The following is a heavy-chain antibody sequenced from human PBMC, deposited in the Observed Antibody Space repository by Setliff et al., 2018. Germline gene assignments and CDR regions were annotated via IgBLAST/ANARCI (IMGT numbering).Heavy chain of an antibody. V-gene: IGHV3-23*01. J-gene: IGHJ5*02. CDR2: ITDDGGTT. D-gene: IGHD6-13*01. CDR3: LVAYTSSWYSSGFDP. CDR1: GFTFSSYT. Sequence: GGSLRLSCRTSGFTFSSYTMNWVRQAPGKGLEWVSAITDDGGTTHYAGSVMGRFTIARDNSNSALYLQMHSLRVDDTALYYCLVAYTSSWYSSGFDPWGQGTLVTVSS.